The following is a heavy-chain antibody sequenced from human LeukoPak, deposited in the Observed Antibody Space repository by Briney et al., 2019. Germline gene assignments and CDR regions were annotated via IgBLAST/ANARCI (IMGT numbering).Heavy chain of an antibody. CDR2: INHSGST. Sequence: SSETLSLTCAVYGGSFSGYYWSWIRQPPGKGLEWIGEINHSGSTNYNPSLKSRVTISVDTSKNQFSLKLSSVTAADTAVYYCARDQIMSDYYDSSGYYGEHWYFDLWGRGTLVTVSS. CDR3: ARDQIMSDYYDSSGYYGEHWYFDL. J-gene: IGHJ2*01. D-gene: IGHD3-22*01. V-gene: IGHV4-34*01. CDR1: GGSFSGYY.